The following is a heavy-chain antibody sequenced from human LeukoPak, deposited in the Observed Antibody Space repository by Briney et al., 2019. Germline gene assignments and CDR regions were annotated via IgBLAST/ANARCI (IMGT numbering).Heavy chain of an antibody. J-gene: IGHJ4*02. CDR2: INHSGST. CDR3: ARKEYYFDY. V-gene: IGHV4-34*01. Sequence: PSETLSLTCAVYGGSFSGYYWSWIRQPPGKGLEWIGEINHSGSTNYNPSLKSRVTISVDTSKNQFSLKLSSVTAADTAVYYCARKEYYFDYWGQGTLVTVSS. CDR1: GGSFSGYY.